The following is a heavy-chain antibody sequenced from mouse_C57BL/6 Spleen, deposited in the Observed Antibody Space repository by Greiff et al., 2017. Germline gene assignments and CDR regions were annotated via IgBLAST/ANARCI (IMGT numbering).Heavy chain of an antibody. D-gene: IGHD4-1*01. J-gene: IGHJ2*01. CDR2: ISSGSSTI. CDR3: ARSGTRVRYYFDY. CDR1: GFTFSDYG. V-gene: IGHV5-17*01. Sequence: EVQVVESGGGLVKPGGSLKLSCAASGFTFSDYGMHWVRQAPEKGLEWVAYISSGSSTIYYADTVKGRFTISRDNAKNTLFLQMTSLRSEDTAMYYCARSGTRVRYYFDYWGQGTTLTVSS.